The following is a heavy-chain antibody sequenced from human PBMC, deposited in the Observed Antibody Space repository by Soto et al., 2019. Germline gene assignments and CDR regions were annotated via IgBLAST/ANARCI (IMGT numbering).Heavy chain of an antibody. D-gene: IGHD6-19*01. V-gene: IGHV3-23*01. CDR3: AKDQIAVAGFALNYYYYGMDV. J-gene: IGHJ6*02. CDR2: ISGSGGST. Sequence: PGGSLILSCVASGFTFSSYAMSWVRQAPGKGLEWVSAISGSGGSTYYADSVKGRFTISRGNSKNTLYLQMNSLRAEDTAVYYCAKDQIAVAGFALNYYYYGMDVWGQGTTVTVSS. CDR1: GFTFSSYA.